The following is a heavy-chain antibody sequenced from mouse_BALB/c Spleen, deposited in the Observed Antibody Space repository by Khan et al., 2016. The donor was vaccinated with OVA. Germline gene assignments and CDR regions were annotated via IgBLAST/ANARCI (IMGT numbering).Heavy chain of an antibody. J-gene: IGHJ2*01. D-gene: IGHD1-1*01. V-gene: IGHV3-2*02. Sequence: EVQLQESGPGLVKPSQSLSLTCTATGYSITSDYAWNWIRQFPGNKLEWMGYISYSGRTSYNPSLKRRISITRDTSKNQFFLQLNSVTTEDTATYCCARSVTSTTVVATDFDYWGQGTTLTVSS. CDR2: ISYSGRT. CDR1: GYSITSDYA. CDR3: ARSVTSTTVVATDFDY.